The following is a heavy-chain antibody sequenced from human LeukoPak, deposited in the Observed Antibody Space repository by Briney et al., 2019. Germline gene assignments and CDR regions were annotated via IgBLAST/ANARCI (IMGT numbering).Heavy chain of an antibody. CDR1: GYTFTCQY. D-gene: IGHD1-14*01. V-gene: IGHV1-2*02. J-gene: IGHJ4*02. Sequence: ASVKVSCKASGYTFTCQYMHWVRQAPRQGLEWMAWVNPNNGDTYNAQKFQDRVTITRVTSISTAYMELRRLRSDDTAVYYCTRGHREAFENWGQGTLVTVSS. CDR3: TRGHREAFEN. CDR2: VNPNNGDT.